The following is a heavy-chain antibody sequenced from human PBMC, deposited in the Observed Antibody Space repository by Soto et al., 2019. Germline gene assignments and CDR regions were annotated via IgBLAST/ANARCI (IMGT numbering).Heavy chain of an antibody. CDR1: GFAFGDYY. V-gene: IGHV3-11*01. CDR3: VRPYYSSSWFPFDR. CDR2: IDSGDGTT. Sequence: LRLSCTGSGFAFGDYYMSWIRQSPGKGLEWVSYIDSGDGTTYYTDSVKGRFTISRDNAKKTVYLQMSSLRVEDTALYYCVRPYYSSSWFPFDRWGQGTLVTVSS. D-gene: IGHD6-13*01. J-gene: IGHJ4*02.